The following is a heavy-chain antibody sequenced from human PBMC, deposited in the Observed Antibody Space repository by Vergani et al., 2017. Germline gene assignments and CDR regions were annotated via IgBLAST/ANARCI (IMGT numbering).Heavy chain of an antibody. Sequence: QVQLVESGGGVVQPGRSLRLSCAASGFTFNQYGMHWVRQAPGKGLGWVAVTWYDGNNKQYAESVKGRFTISRDNSKSTMYLQMNSLRDEDTGVYYCARDLRLLYNRFDPWGQGTLVTVSS. CDR2: TWYDGNNK. J-gene: IGHJ5*02. CDR3: ARDLRLLYNRFDP. V-gene: IGHV3-33*01. CDR1: GFTFNQYG. D-gene: IGHD1-14*01.